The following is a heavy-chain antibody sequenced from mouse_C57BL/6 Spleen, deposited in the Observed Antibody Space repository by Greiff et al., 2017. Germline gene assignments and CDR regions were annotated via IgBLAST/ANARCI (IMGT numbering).Heavy chain of an antibody. Sequence: VQLQQPGAELVRPGSSVKLSCKASGYTFTSYWMDWVKQRPGQGLEWIGNIYPSDSETHYNQTFKDKATLTVDKSSSTAYMQLSSLTSEDSAVYYCARDSSGHYFDYWGQGTTLTVSS. V-gene: IGHV1-61*01. CDR2: IYPSDSET. CDR3: ARDSSGHYFDY. J-gene: IGHJ2*01. CDR1: GYTFTSYW. D-gene: IGHD3-2*02.